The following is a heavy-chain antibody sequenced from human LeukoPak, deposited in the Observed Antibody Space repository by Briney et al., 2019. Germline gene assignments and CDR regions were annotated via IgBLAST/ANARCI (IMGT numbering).Heavy chain of an antibody. CDR3: AREGTYSYGYNWFDP. Sequence: GGSLRLSCAASGFTFSSYWMSWVRQAPGKGLEWVANIKQDGSEKYYVDSVKGRFTISRDNAKNSLYLQMNSLRAEDTAVYYCAREGTYSYGYNWFDPWGQGTLVTVSS. V-gene: IGHV3-7*01. CDR1: GFTFSSYW. D-gene: IGHD5-18*01. J-gene: IGHJ5*02. CDR2: IKQDGSEK.